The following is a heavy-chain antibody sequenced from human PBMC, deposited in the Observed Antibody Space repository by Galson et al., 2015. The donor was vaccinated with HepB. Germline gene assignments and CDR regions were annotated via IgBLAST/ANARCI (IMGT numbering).Heavy chain of an antibody. CDR1: GFTFSNYG. J-gene: IGHJ4*02. CDR3: AKDPYLYSALAGTMAGFDY. CDR2: ISYDGSKK. D-gene: IGHD6-19*01. V-gene: IGHV3-30*18. Sequence: SLRLSCAASGFTFSNYGMNWVRQAPGKGLEWVAVISYDGSKKYYANYVKGRFTISRDNSKNTLYLQMNSLRAEDTALYYCAKDPYLYSALAGTMAGFDYWGQGPLVTVSS.